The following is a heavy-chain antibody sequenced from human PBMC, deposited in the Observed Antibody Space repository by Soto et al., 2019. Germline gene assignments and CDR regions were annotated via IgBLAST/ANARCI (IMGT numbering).Heavy chain of an antibody. Sequence: GGSLRLSCAASGFTFSSYGMHWVRQAPGKGLEWVAVIWYDGSNKYYADSVKGRFTISRDNSKNTLYLQMNSLRAEDTAVYYCARHGERWLQLIDWFDPWGQGTLVTVSS. V-gene: IGHV3-33*01. CDR3: ARHGERWLQLIDWFDP. CDR2: IWYDGSNK. D-gene: IGHD5-12*01. J-gene: IGHJ5*02. CDR1: GFTFSSYG.